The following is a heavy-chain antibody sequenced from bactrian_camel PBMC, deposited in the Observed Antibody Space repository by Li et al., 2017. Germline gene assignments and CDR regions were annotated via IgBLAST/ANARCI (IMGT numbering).Heavy chain of an antibody. D-gene: IGHD1*01. V-gene: IGHV3S53*01. CDR2: INPRGDE. J-gene: IGHJ4*01. Sequence: HVQLVESGGGSLEAGGSLGLSCVASGDITHQCMAWVRQAPGKQREAVATINPRGDETYRASVKGRFTISKDTAKDTLYLQMDSLKAEDTAVYYCAADGPTCGLDPDFEYWDQGTQVTVS. CDR1: GDITHQC. CDR3: AADGPTCGLDPDFEY.